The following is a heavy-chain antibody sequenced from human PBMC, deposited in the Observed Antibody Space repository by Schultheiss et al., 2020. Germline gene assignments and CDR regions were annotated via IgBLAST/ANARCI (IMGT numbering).Heavy chain of an antibody. CDR1: GGSISSSNW. D-gene: IGHD2-2*01. CDR2: IYYSGST. J-gene: IGHJ4*02. CDR3: ARGLIVVVPAAMIH. V-gene: IGHV4-39*01. Sequence: SETLSLTCTVSGGSISSSNWWSWIRQPPGKGLEWIGNIYYSGSTYYNPSLKSRVTISVDTSKNQFSLKLSSVTAADTAVYYCARGLIVVVPAAMIHWGQGTLVTVSS.